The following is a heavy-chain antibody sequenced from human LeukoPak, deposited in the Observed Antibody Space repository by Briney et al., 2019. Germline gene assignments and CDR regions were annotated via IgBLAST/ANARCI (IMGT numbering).Heavy chain of an antibody. CDR1: GGSISSGNYY. CDR3: ARTMATSPYYFDY. Sequence: SQTLSLTCTVSGGSISSGNYYWSWIRQPAGKGLEWIGHFYTRGSTNYSPSLKSRVTISVDTSKNQFSLKLSSVTAADTAVYYCARTMATSPYYFDYWGQGTLVTVSS. J-gene: IGHJ4*02. V-gene: IGHV4-61*09. D-gene: IGHD5-24*01. CDR2: FYTRGST.